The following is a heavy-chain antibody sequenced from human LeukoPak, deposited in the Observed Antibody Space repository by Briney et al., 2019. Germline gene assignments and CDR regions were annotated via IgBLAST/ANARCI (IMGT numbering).Heavy chain of an antibody. J-gene: IGHJ4*02. CDR3: ARDLFSIAAAGPLDY. V-gene: IGHV1-46*01. CDR2: INPSGGST. CDR1: GYTFTSYY. D-gene: IGHD6-13*01. Sequence: ASVKVSCKASGYTFTSYYMHWVRQAPGQGLEWMGLINPSGGSTSYAQKFQGRVTMTRDTSTSAVYMELSSLRSEDTAVYYCARDLFSIAAAGPLDYWGQGTLVTVSS.